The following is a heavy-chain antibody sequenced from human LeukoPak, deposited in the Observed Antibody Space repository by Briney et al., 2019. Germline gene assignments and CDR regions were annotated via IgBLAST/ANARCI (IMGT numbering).Heavy chain of an antibody. CDR2: IKYDGSEK. CDR1: GFTFSGSW. J-gene: IGHJ4*02. Sequence: PGGSLRLSCAASGFTFSGSWMTWVRQAPGKGLEWVANIKYDGSEKYYVDSVKGRFTISRDNAKNSLYLQMSSLRVEDTAVYYCARHLDWSFDYWGQGTLVTVSS. CDR3: ARHLDWSFDY. D-gene: IGHD3-9*01. V-gene: IGHV3-7*01.